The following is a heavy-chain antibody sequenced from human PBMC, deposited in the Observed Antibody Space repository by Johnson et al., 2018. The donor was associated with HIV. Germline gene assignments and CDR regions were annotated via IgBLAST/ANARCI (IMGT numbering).Heavy chain of an antibody. Sequence: VQLVESGGGVVQPGRSLRLSCAASGFTFISYGMHWVRQAPGKGLEWVAFIRYDGSNKYYADSVKGRFTISRDNSKNTLYLQMNSLRAEDTAVYYCAKGLAAFFAFDIWGQGTMVTVSS. D-gene: IGHD3-3*01. CDR1: GFTFISYG. CDR3: AKGLAAFFAFDI. CDR2: IRYDGSNK. V-gene: IGHV3-30*02. J-gene: IGHJ3*02.